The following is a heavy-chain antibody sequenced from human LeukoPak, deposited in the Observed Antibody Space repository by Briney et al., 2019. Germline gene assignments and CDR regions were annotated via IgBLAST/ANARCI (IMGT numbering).Heavy chain of an antibody. CDR1: GYIXTGYY. D-gene: IGHD3-10*01. J-gene: IGHJ4*02. CDR2: IHTESGGT. Sequence: ASVKVSCKASGYIXTGYYMHWVRQAPGQGLEWMGWIHTESGGTNYAQKFQGRVTLTRDTSITTAYMELNRLRSDDTAVYYCARGTSIVRGIIDYWGQGTLVTVSS. V-gene: IGHV1-2*02. CDR3: ARGTSIVRGIIDY.